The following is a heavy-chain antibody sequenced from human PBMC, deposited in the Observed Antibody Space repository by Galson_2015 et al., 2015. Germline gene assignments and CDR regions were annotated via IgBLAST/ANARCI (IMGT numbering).Heavy chain of an antibody. CDR1: GGTFSRYA. V-gene: IGHV1-69*13. CDR2: IIPIFNAA. D-gene: IGHD6-19*01. J-gene: IGHJ6*02. Sequence: SVKVSCKASGGTFSRYAISWVRQAPGQGLEWMGGIIPIFNAANYAQKFQGRVTITVDESTSTAYMELRSLRAEDTAVYYCAREGGGKAVAGFYGMDVWGQGTTVTVSS. CDR3: AREGGGKAVAGFYGMDV.